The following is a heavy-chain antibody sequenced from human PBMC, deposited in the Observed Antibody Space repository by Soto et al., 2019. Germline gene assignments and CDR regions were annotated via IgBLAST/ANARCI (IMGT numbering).Heavy chain of an antibody. CDR3: ARLTSYDSSGDYCY. D-gene: IGHD3-22*01. J-gene: IGHJ4*02. V-gene: IGHV3-21*04. Sequence: EVHLVESGGGLVKPGGSLRLSCAASGFTFSSYSMNWVRQAPGKGLEWVSSISSSSSYIYYADPVKGRFTISRDNAKNSLYLQTTSLRAEDTAVYYCARLTSYDSSGDYCYWRKGTMVTVSS. CDR2: ISSSSSYI. CDR1: GFTFSSYS.